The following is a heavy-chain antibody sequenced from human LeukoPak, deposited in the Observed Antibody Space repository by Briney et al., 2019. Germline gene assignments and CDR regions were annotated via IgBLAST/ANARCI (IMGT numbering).Heavy chain of an antibody. Sequence: GGSLRLSCAASGFTFSNYGMHWVRQAPGKGLEWVAVIWYDGSNKYYADSVRGRFTISRDNSKDALYLQMNSLRAEDTAVYYCARSPPDTAMVLDYWGQGTLVTVSS. CDR3: ARSPPDTAMVLDY. CDR1: GFTFSNYG. V-gene: IGHV3-33*01. D-gene: IGHD5-18*01. J-gene: IGHJ4*02. CDR2: IWYDGSNK.